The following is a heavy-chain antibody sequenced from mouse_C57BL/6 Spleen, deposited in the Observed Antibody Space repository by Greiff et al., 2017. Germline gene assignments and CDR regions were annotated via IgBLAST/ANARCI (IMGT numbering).Heavy chain of an antibody. D-gene: IGHD2-4*01. J-gene: IGHJ2*01. Sequence: DVHLVESGGGLVKPGGSLKLSCAASGFTFSSYAMSWVRQTPEKRLEWVATISDGGSYTYYPDNVKGRFTISRDNAKNNLYRQMCHLKSEDTAMYYCAKDGDDYDGTPFDYWGQGTTLTVSS. CDR1: GFTFSSYA. CDR3: AKDGDDYDGTPFDY. V-gene: IGHV5-4*01. CDR2: ISDGGSYT.